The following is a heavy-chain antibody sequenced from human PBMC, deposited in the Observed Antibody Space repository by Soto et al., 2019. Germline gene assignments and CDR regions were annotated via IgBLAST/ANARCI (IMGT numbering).Heavy chain of an antibody. Sequence: SVKVSCKASGGTFSSYAISWVRQAPGQGLEWMGGIIPIFGTANYAQKFQGRVTITADKSTSTAYMELSSLRSEDTAVYYCARTPPIYYYDSSGHRNWFDPWGQGTLVTVSS. J-gene: IGHJ5*02. CDR3: ARTPPIYYYDSSGHRNWFDP. D-gene: IGHD3-22*01. V-gene: IGHV1-69*06. CDR1: GGTFSSYA. CDR2: IIPIFGTA.